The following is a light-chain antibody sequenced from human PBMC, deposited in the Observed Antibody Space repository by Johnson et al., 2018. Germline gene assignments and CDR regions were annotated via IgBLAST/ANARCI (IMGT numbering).Light chain of an antibody. CDR2: ENN. Sequence: QSVLTQPPSVSAAPGQKVTISCSGSSSNIGNNYVSWYQQLPGTAPTLLIYENNKRPSGIPDRFSGSKSGTYATLGITGLQTGDEADYYCGTWDSSLSAGNVFGTGTKVTVL. CDR3: GTWDSSLSAGNV. J-gene: IGLJ1*01. CDR1: SSNIGNNY. V-gene: IGLV1-51*02.